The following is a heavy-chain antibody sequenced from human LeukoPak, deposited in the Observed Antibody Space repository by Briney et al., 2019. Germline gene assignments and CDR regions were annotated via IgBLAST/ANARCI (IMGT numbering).Heavy chain of an antibody. CDR3: AKDRWRDSSSWSFDY. J-gene: IGHJ4*01. D-gene: IGHD6-13*01. CDR1: GFTFSSYA. V-gene: IGHV3-23*01. Sequence: GGFLRLSCAASGFTFSSYAMSWVRQAPGKGLEWVSAISGSGGSTYYADSVKGRFTISRDNSKNTLYLQMNSLRAEDTAVYYCAKDRWRDSSSWSFDYWGHGNLVTVSS. CDR2: ISGSGGST.